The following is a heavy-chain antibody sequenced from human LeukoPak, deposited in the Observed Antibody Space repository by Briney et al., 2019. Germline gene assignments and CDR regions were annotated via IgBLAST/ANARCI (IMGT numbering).Heavy chain of an antibody. J-gene: IGHJ4*02. CDR3: AREASYSSSWYGGSVDY. V-gene: IGHV4-38-2*02. CDR1: GYSISSGYY. Sequence: SETLSLTCAASGYSISSGYYWGWIRQPPGKGLEWIGSIYHSGSTYYNPSLKSRVTISVDTSKNQFSLKLSSVTAADTAVYYCAREASYSSSWYGGSVDYWGQGTLATVSS. D-gene: IGHD6-13*01. CDR2: IYHSGST.